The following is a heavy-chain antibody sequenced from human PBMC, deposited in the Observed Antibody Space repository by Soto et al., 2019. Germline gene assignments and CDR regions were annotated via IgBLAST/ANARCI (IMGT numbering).Heavy chain of an antibody. J-gene: IGHJ5*02. CDR1: TESLRGYY. CDR2: ISQSGFT. Sequence: QVQLQQRGAGLLRPSETLSLTCAVSTESLRGYYLTWIRQSPGKGLEWIGEISQSGFTNYNPSLESRVTLSVDTSKSEFSLHLTSMTAADTALYYCARGLFSSGWYSYFDPWGQGTPVTVSS. CDR3: ARGLFSSGWYSYFDP. D-gene: IGHD6-19*01. V-gene: IGHV4-34*01.